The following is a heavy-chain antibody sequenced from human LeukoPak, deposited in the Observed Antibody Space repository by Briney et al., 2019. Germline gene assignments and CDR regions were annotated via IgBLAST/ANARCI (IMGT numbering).Heavy chain of an antibody. J-gene: IGHJ3*02. D-gene: IGHD3-16*01. CDR2: IYSAGTT. CDR3: ARGIHYYYDNGEAFDI. V-gene: IGHV3-53*01. CDR1: GFTVSSDY. Sequence: GGSLRLSCAASGFTVSSDYMTWVRQAPGKGLEWISVIYSAGTTYYADSVKGRFTISRDTSQNTVYLQMNSLRAEDTAFYYCARGIHYYYDNGEAFDIWGQGTMVTVSS.